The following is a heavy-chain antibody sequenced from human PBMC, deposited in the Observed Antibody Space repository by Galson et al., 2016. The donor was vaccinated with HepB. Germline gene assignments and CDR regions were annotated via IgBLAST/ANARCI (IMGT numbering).Heavy chain of an antibody. J-gene: IGHJ4*02. V-gene: IGHV3-7*01. CDR3: SRDMTGSYFD. CDR1: GFTFNAHW. Sequence: SCAASGFTFNAHWMNWVRQAPGKGLEWVANIRGDGIVSYYAESVRGRFTISRDNAKNSLYLQMNGLRVDETAVYYCSRDMTGSYFDWGQGTLVTVSS. D-gene: IGHD3-10*01. CDR2: IRGDGIVS.